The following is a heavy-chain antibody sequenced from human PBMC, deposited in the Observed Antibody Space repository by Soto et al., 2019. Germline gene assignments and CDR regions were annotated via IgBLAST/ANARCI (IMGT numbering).Heavy chain of an antibody. D-gene: IGHD6-6*01. J-gene: IGHJ4*02. CDR2: IRVYNGDT. CDR1: GYIFTNYG. V-gene: IGHV1-18*01. CDR3: ARNRSSSDY. Sequence: QVQLVQSGVEVKKPGASVKVSCKASGYIFTNYGISWVRQAPGQGLEWMGWIRVYNGDTNYAQKFQGRVNMTTDTSTSTAYMELRSLTSNDTAVYYYARNRSSSDYWGQGTLVTVSS.